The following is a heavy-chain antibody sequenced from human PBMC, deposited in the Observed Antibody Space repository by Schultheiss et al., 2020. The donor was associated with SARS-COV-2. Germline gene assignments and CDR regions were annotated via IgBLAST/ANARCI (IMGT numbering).Heavy chain of an antibody. J-gene: IGHJ5*02. CDR2: INHSGST. CDR1: GGSFSGYY. V-gene: IGHV4-34*01. Sequence: SETLSLTCAVYGGSFSGYYWSWIRQPAGKGLEWIGEINHSGSTNYNPSLKSRVTISVDTSKNQFSLKLSSVTAADTAVYYCARFDSYGPNWFDPWGQGTLVTVSS. D-gene: IGHD5-18*01. CDR3: ARFDSYGPNWFDP.